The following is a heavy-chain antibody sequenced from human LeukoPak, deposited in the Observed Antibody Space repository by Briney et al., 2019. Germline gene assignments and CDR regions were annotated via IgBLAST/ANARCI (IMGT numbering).Heavy chain of an antibody. V-gene: IGHV3-11*06. Sequence: PGGSLRLSCAASGFTFSDYYMNWIRQAPGKGLERVSYISSSSNYTNYADSVKGRFTISRDNAKNSLYLQMTSLRAEDTAVYYCARDYSSYYGLDVWGQGTTVTVSS. CDR3: ARDYSSYYGLDV. J-gene: IGHJ6*02. CDR2: ISSSSNYT. CDR1: GFTFSDYY. D-gene: IGHD3-22*01.